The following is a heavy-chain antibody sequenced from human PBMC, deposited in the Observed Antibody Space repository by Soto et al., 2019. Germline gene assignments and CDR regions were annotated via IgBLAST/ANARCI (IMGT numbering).Heavy chain of an antibody. V-gene: IGHV4-31*02. J-gene: IGHJ4*02. CDR1: GGSVNRGSYY. D-gene: IGHD3-16*01. Sequence: QVQLQESGPGLVKPSQTLSLTCSVSGGSVNRGSYYWSWIRQHPGKGLEWIGYIYYSGSTYYNPSLKSRVNISVDTSKNQFSLKLSSVTAADTAVYYCARVKDYAQWYYCDFWGQGTLVTVSS. CDR2: IYYSGST. CDR3: ARVKDYAQWYYCDF.